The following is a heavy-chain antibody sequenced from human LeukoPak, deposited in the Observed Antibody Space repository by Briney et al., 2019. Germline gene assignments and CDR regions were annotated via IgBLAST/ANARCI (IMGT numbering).Heavy chain of an antibody. CDR2: ISGSGRST. CDR1: GFAFSDYA. V-gene: IGHV3-23*01. J-gene: IGHJ6*03. CDR3: AKAGYSYGFYYYYMDV. Sequence: GGSLRLSCAASGFAFSDYAMSWVRQAPGKGLVWVSGISGSGRSTYYADSVKGRFTISRDNSKNTLYLQMNSLRAEDTAVYYCAKAGYSYGFYYYYMDVWGKGTTVTVPS. D-gene: IGHD5-18*01.